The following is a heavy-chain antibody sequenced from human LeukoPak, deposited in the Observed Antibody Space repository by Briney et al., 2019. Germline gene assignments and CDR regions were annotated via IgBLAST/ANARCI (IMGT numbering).Heavy chain of an antibody. D-gene: IGHD6-13*01. CDR3: ARDRRQQLVLYPVY. CDR2: INPNSGGT. V-gene: IGHV1-2*02. Sequence: ASVKVSCKASGYTFTSYDINWVRQATGQGLEWMGWINPNSGGTNYAQKFQGRVTMTRDTSISTAYMELSRLRSDDTAVYYCARDRRQQLVLYPVYWGQGTLVTVSS. CDR1: GYTFTSYD. J-gene: IGHJ4*02.